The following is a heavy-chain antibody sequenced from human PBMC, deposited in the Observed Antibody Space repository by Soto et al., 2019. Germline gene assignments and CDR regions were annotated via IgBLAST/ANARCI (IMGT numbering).Heavy chain of an antibody. CDR3: ARDYLLVPQGVIDY. CDR1: GFTFDNAW. D-gene: IGHD2-2*01. J-gene: IGHJ4*02. Sequence: PGGSLRLSCAASGFTFDNAWMTWVRQAPGKGLEWVGRIKSKTDGGTTDYASPVKGRFTISRDNSKNTLYLQMNSLRAEDTAVYYCARDYLLVPQGVIDYWGQGTLVTVSS. V-gene: IGHV3-15*01. CDR2: IKSKTDGGTT.